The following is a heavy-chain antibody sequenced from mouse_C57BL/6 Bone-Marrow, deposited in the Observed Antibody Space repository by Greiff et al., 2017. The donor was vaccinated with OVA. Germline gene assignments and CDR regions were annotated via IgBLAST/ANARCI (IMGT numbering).Heavy chain of an antibody. J-gene: IGHJ1*03. D-gene: IGHD2-5*01. V-gene: IGHV1-5*01. CDR3: TSGAYSNGYFDV. Sequence: VQLQQSGTVLARPGASVKMSCKTSGYTFTSYWMHWVKQRPGQGLEWIGAIYPGNSDTSYNQKFKGKAKLTAVTSASTAYMELSRLTNEDSAVYYCTSGAYSNGYFDVWGTGTTVTVSS. CDR1: GYTFTSYW. CDR2: IYPGNSDT.